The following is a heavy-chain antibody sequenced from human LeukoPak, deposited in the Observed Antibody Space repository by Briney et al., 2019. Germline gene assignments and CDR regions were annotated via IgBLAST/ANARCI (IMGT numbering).Heavy chain of an antibody. Sequence: GGSLRLSCTASGFTFGDYAMSWVRQAPGKGLEWVGFIRSKAYGGTTEYAASVKGRFTISRDDSKSIAYLQMNSLKTEDTAVYYCTREEVETFGGVIASYYYYYMDVWGKGTTVTISS. V-gene: IGHV3-49*04. J-gene: IGHJ6*03. D-gene: IGHD3-16*02. CDR3: TREEVETFGGVIASYYYYYMDV. CDR1: GFTFGDYA. CDR2: IRSKAYGGTT.